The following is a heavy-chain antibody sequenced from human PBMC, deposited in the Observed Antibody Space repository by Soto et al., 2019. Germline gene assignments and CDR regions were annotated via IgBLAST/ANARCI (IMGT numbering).Heavy chain of an antibody. CDR1: AFTFSDYA. D-gene: IGHD2-2*01. Sequence: GGSLRLSCAASAFTFSDYAMHWVRRAPGKGLQWVASVWFDGSSKYYADSVMGRFTISRDNSRNTLYLQMNSLRAEDSAIYYCARGGLSTNWRADYWGQGTQVTVSS. J-gene: IGHJ4*02. CDR3: ARGGLSTNWRADY. CDR2: VWFDGSSK. V-gene: IGHV3-33*01.